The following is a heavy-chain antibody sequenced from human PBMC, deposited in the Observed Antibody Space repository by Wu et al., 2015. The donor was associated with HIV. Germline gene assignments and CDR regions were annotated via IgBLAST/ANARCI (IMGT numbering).Heavy chain of an antibody. CDR3: ARVVRYFDRIGNSEYFQH. CDR1: GYEFSKYY. J-gene: IGHJ1*01. V-gene: IGHV1-46*01. CDR2: INPRGGSP. D-gene: IGHD3-9*01. Sequence: QVQLVQSGAEVKKPGASLNVSCKASGYEFSKYYIHWVRQPPGQGLEWMGLINPRGGSPLFAQRFQGRVTMTSDTSTSTIYMEVSSLRSEDTVRLFCARVVRYFDRIGNSEYFQHWGQGHLVTVSS.